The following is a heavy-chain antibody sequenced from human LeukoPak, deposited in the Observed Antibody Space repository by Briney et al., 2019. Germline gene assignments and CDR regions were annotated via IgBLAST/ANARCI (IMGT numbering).Heavy chain of an antibody. CDR3: ASLGYCSSTSCLALDY. CDR1: GGSISSYY. CDR2: IYYSGST. V-gene: IGHV4-59*01. J-gene: IGHJ4*02. Sequence: SETLSLTCTVSGGSISSYYWSWIGQPPGKGLEWIGYIYYSGSTNYNPSLKSRVTISVDTSKNQFSLKLSSVTAADTAVYYCASLGYCSSTSCLALDYWGQGTLVTVSS. D-gene: IGHD2-2*01.